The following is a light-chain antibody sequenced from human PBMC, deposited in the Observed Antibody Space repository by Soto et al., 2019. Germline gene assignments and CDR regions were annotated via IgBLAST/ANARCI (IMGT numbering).Light chain of an antibody. V-gene: IGKV3-20*01. CDR1: QSDSSSY. Sequence: EIVLTQSPGTLSLSPGERATLSCRASQSDSSSYLAWYQQKPGQAPRLLIDGASSRATGIPDRFSGSGSGTDFTLTISRLEPEDFAVYYWQQYGRSQTFGQGTKVEIK. CDR2: GAS. CDR3: QQYGRSQT. J-gene: IGKJ1*01.